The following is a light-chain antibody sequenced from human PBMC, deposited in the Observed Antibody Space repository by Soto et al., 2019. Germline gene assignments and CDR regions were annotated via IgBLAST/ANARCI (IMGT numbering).Light chain of an antibody. Sequence: EIVLTQSPGTLSVSPGERATLSCRASHTISSSYLAWYQQKPGQAPRLLIYDASNRATGIPARFSGSGSGTDFTLSISRLAPEYFAVDDCQQYGSSPTFGQGTRLEI. CDR3: QQYGSSPT. J-gene: IGKJ5*01. CDR1: HTISSSY. V-gene: IGKV3-20*01. CDR2: DAS.